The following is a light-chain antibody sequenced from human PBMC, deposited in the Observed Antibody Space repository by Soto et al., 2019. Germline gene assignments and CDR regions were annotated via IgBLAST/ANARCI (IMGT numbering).Light chain of an antibody. CDR3: CSYADSNNV. CDR2: EVS. V-gene: IGLV2-8*01. J-gene: IGLJ1*01. Sequence: QSALTQPPSASGSPGQSVTIYCTGTSSDVGGYNYVSWYQQHPGKAPKLMIYEVSKLPSGVPDRFSGSKSGNTASLTVSGLQAEDEADYYCCSYADSNNVFGTGTKVTVL. CDR1: SSDVGGYNY.